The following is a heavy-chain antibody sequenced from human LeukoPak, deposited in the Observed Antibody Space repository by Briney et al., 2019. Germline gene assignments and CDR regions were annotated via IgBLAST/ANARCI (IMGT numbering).Heavy chain of an antibody. J-gene: IGHJ4*02. CDR2: INHSGST. CDR1: GGSISSYY. CDR3: AGYPRISYSSSWYWDY. D-gene: IGHD6-13*01. V-gene: IGHV4-34*01. Sequence: PSETLSLTCTVSGGSISSYYWSWIRQPPGKGLEWIGEINHSGSTNYNPSLKSRVTISVDTSKNQFSLKLSSVTAADTAVYYCAGYPRISYSSSWYWDYWGQGTLVTVSS.